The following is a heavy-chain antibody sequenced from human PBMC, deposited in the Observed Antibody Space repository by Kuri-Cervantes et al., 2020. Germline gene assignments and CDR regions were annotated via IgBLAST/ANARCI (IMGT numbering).Heavy chain of an antibody. CDR3: ARGRWFLDY. V-gene: IGHV4-30-4*01. J-gene: IGHJ4*02. D-gene: IGHD2-15*01. Sequence: LRLSCTVSGGSISSGDYYWSWIRQPPGKGLEWIGYIYYSGSTYYNPSLKRRVTISVDTSKNQFSLKLSSVTAADTAVYYCARGRWFLDYWGQGTLVTVSS. CDR1: GGSISSGDYY. CDR2: IYYSGST.